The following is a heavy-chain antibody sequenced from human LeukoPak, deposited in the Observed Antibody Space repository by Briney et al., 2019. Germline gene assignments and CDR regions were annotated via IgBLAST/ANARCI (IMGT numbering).Heavy chain of an antibody. Sequence: GGSLRPSCAASGFTFNDYYMSWIRQAPGKGLEWLSYINIGGTNTHYADSVKGRFTISRDNAKKSLYLEMNNLRAEDTAAYYCATDGAGFDTWGQGVLVTVSS. CDR3: ATDGAGFDT. J-gene: IGHJ5*02. CDR1: GFTFNDYY. CDR2: INIGGTNT. V-gene: IGHV3-11*01.